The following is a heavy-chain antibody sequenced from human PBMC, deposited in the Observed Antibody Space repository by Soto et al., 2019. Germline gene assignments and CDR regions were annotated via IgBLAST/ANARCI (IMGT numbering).Heavy chain of an antibody. Sequence: SETLSLTCTVSGYSISSGYDWGWIRQPPGKGLEWIGSIYHGGSTYYNPSLKSRVTISVDTSKNQFSLKLSSVTAADTAVYYCARGYTLDVWGQGTTVTVSS. CDR3: ARGYTLDV. D-gene: IGHD1-26*01. CDR1: GYSISSGYD. V-gene: IGHV4-38-2*02. CDR2: IYHGGST. J-gene: IGHJ6*02.